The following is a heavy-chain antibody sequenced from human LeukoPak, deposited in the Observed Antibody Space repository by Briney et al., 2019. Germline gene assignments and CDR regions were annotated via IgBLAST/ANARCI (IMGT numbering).Heavy chain of an antibody. CDR1: GFTFSDHY. V-gene: IGHV3-11*04. CDR3: ARVIATRPHYHYYMDV. CDR2: ISNSGRTI. Sequence: GGSLRLSCAASGFTFSDHYMSWIRQAPGEGLEWVSYISNSGRTIYYADSVKGRFTISRGNAENSLYLQMNGLRAEDTAVYYCARVIATRPHYHYYMDVWGKGTTVTVSS. J-gene: IGHJ6*03. D-gene: IGHD6-6*01.